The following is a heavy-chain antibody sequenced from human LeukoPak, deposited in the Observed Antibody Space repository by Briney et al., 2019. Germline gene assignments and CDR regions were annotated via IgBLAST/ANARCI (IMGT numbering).Heavy chain of an antibody. CDR2: IYYSGST. CDR3: ARGPYSSGWYFDY. CDR1: GGSVSSGSYY. D-gene: IGHD6-19*01. J-gene: IGHJ4*02. Sequence: PSETLSLTCTVSGGSVSSGSYYWSWIRQPPGKGLEWIGYIYYSGSTNYNPSLKSRVTISVDTSKNQFSLKLSSVTAADTAVYYCARGPYSSGWYFDYWGQGTLVTVSP. V-gene: IGHV4-61*01.